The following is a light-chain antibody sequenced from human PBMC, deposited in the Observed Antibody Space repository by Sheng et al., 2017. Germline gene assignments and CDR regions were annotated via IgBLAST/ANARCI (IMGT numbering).Light chain of an antibody. J-gene: IGLJ2*01. CDR2: GNS. CDR3: SSYTSSSTYLI. Sequence: QPVLTQPPSVSGAPGQRVTISCTGSSSNIGAGYDVHWYQQLPGTAPKLLIYGNSNRPSGVPDRFSGSKSGTSASLAITGLQAEDEADYYCSSYTSSSTYLIFGGGTKLTVL. CDR1: SSNIGAGYD. V-gene: IGLV1-40*01.